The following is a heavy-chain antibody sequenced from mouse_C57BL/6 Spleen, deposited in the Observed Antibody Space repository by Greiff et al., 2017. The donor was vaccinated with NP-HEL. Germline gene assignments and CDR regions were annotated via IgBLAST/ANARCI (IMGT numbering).Heavy chain of an antibody. CDR3: AREGPYYYGSSYYLDY. CDR1: GFTFSDYG. CDR2: ISSGSSTI. V-gene: IGHV5-17*01. Sequence: EVKLVESGGGLVKPGGSLKLSCAASGFTFSDYGMHWVRQAPEKGLEWVAYISSGSSTIYYADTLKGRFTISRDNAKNTLFLQMTSLRSEDTAMYYCAREGPYYYGSSYYLDYWGQGTTLTVSS. D-gene: IGHD1-1*01. J-gene: IGHJ2*01.